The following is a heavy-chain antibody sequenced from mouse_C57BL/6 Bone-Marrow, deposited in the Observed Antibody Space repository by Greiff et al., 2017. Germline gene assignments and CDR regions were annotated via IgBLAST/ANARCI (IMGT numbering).Heavy chain of an antibody. CDR2: IYPSDSET. D-gene: IGHD2-13*01. Sequence: QVQLQQPGAELVRPGSSVKLSCKASGYTFTSYWMDWVKQRPGQGLEWIGNIYPSDSETHYNQKFKDKATLTADKSSSTAYMQLRSLTSEDSAVYYCARRTRPYYFDYWGQGTTLTVPS. CDR3: ARRTRPYYFDY. CDR1: GYTFTSYW. J-gene: IGHJ2*01. V-gene: IGHV1-61*01.